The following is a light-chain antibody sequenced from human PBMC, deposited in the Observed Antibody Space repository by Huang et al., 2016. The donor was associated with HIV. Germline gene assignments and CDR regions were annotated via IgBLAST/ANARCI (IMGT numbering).Light chain of an antibody. Sequence: EIVLTQSPATLSLSPGERATLSCRASQSVSSYLAWYQQKPGQAPRLLIYEASNRATGIPARFSGSGSVTDFTLTISSLEPEDFAVYYCQQRSNWPPGFGGGTKVEIK. CDR3: QQRSNWPPG. J-gene: IGKJ4*02. CDR2: EAS. V-gene: IGKV3-11*01. CDR1: QSVSSY.